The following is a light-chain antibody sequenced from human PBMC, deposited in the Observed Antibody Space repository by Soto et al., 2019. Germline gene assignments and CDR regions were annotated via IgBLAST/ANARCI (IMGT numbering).Light chain of an antibody. CDR3: SSYTSSSTPL. CDR1: SSDVGGYNY. CDR2: DVS. V-gene: IGLV2-14*01. Sequence: LTQPASVSGSPGQSITISCTGTSSDVGGYNYVSWYQQHPGKAPKLMIYDVSNRPSGVSNRFSGSKSGNTASLTISGLQAEDEADYYCSSYTSSSTPLFGGGTKVTVL. J-gene: IGLJ2*01.